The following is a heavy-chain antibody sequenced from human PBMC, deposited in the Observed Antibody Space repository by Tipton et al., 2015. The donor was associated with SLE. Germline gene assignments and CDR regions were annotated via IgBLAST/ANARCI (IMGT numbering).Heavy chain of an antibody. V-gene: IGHV4-59*11. CDR3: ARAGHYEILTCLFGLDF. Sequence: TLSLTCTVSGGSMNSHYLTWIRQPPGKGLEWIGHIFFRGSTRYNPSLKSRLTISVDTSKNQFYLTLRSVTAADTAVYYCARAGHYEILTCLFGLDFWSQGSTVTGSS. J-gene: IGHJ6*02. D-gene: IGHD3-9*01. CDR1: GGSMNSHY. CDR2: IFFRGST.